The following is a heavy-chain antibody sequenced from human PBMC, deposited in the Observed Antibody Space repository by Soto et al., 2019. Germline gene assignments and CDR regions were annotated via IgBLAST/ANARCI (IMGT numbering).Heavy chain of an antibody. J-gene: IGHJ4*02. CDR1: GGSINNYH. D-gene: IGHD6-13*01. CDR3: ARYRREAVAGYTLDN. CDR2: VYSNGSS. V-gene: IGHV4-4*07. Sequence: KPSETLSLTCTVAGGSINNYHWNWIRQPAGKGLEWIGRVYSNGSSNYNPSLKSRVTISEDTSKSQFSLKVNSMTAADTAVYYCARYRREAVAGYTLDNWGQGILVTVSS.